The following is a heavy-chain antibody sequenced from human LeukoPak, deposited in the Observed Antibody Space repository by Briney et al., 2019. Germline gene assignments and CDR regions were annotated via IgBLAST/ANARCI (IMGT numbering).Heavy chain of an antibody. CDR3: ARDPQERFGPENWFDP. J-gene: IGHJ5*02. CDR2: IIPIFGTA. Sequence: SVKVSCKASGGTFSSYAISWVRQAPGQGLEWMGGIIPIFGTANYAQKFQGRVTITADKSTSTAYMELSSLRSEDTAVYYCARDPQERFGPENWFDPWGQGTLVTVSS. CDR1: GGTFSSYA. V-gene: IGHV1-69*06. D-gene: IGHD3-10*01.